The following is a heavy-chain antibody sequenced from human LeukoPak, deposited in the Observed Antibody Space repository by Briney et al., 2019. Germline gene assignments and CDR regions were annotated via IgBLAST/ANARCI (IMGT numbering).Heavy chain of an antibody. V-gene: IGHV1-24*01. D-gene: IGHD2-2*01. CDR2: FDPEDGET. J-gene: IGHJ4*02. Sequence: ASVKVSCKVSGYTLTELSMHWVRQAPGKGLEWMGGFDPEDGETIYAQKFQGRVTMTEDTSTDTAYMELSSLRSEDTAVYYRATGVGPAAIVLYYFDYWGQGTLVTVSS. CDR1: GYTLTELS. CDR3: ATGVGPAAIVLYYFDY.